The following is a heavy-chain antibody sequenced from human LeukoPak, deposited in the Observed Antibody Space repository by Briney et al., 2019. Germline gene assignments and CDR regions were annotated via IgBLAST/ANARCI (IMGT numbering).Heavy chain of an antibody. J-gene: IGHJ5*02. V-gene: IGHV4-34*01. Sequence: SETLSLTCAVYGGSFSSYYRSWIRQPPGKGLEWIGEINHSGSTNYNPSLKSRVTISVDTSKNQFSLKLSSVTAADTAVYYCARSALVRGVIMTGGNWFDPWGQGTLVTVSS. CDR1: GGSFSSYY. CDR3: ARSALVRGVIMTGGNWFDP. D-gene: IGHD3-10*01. CDR2: INHSGST.